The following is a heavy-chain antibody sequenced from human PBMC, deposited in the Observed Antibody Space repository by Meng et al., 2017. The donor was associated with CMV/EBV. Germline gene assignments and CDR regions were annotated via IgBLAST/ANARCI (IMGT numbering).Heavy chain of an antibody. J-gene: IGHJ6*02. Sequence: ASVKVSCKASGGTFTSYYMHWVRQAPGQGLEWMGIINPSGGSTSYAQKFQGRVTMTRDTSTSTVYMELSSLRSEDTAVYYCARDLGLRYYDFWSGYYPGRYYYYGMDVWGQGTTVTVSS. V-gene: IGHV1-46*01. CDR2: INPSGGST. D-gene: IGHD3-3*01. CDR1: GGTFTSYY. CDR3: ARDLGLRYYDFWSGYYPGRYYYYGMDV.